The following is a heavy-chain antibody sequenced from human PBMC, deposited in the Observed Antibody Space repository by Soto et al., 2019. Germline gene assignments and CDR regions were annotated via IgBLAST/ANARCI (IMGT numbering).Heavy chain of an antibody. D-gene: IGHD1-26*01. CDR2: IYWDDSK. J-gene: IGHJ4*02. Sequence: QITLKESGPTLVKPTQTLTLTCTFSGFSLTTDRVGVGWIRQPPGEALEWLAVIYWDDSKTYRPSLESRLTITKDTSKNQXALXMTXXDXXXXXXXXXAXAXGGRSLYWGQGTLVTVSS. V-gene: IGHV2-5*02. CDR1: GFSLTTDRVG. CDR3: AXAXGGRSLY.